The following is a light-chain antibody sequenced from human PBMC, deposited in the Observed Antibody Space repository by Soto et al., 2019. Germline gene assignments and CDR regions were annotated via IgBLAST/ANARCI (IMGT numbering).Light chain of an antibody. CDR1: SSDVGGYNY. Sequence: QSVLTQPASVSGSPGQSITISCTGTSSDVGGYNYVSWYQQHPGKDPKLMIYDVSNRPSGVSNRFSGSKSGNTASLTISGLQAEDEADYYCSSYTSSSTEFGGGTKLTVL. V-gene: IGLV2-14*01. J-gene: IGLJ3*02. CDR3: SSYTSSSTE. CDR2: DVS.